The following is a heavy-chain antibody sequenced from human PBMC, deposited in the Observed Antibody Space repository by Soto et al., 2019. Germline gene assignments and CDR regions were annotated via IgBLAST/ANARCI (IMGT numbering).Heavy chain of an antibody. CDR2: ISGSGGST. CDR3: AKGDYCSGGSCYPNWFDP. Sequence: GGSLRLSCAASGFTFSSYAMSWVRQAPGKGLEWVSAISGSGGSTYYADSVKGRFTISRDNSKNTLYLQMNSLRAEDTAVYYCAKGDYCSGGSCYPNWFDPWGQGTLVTV. J-gene: IGHJ5*02. CDR1: GFTFSSYA. V-gene: IGHV3-23*01. D-gene: IGHD2-15*01.